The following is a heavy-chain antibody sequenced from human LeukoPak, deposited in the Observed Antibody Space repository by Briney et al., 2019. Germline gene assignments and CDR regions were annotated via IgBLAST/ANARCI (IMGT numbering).Heavy chain of an antibody. CDR3: AGLTVTSAVYYYYLDV. V-gene: IGHV3-11*01. CDR2: ISSSGSTI. J-gene: IGHJ6*03. CDR1: GFTFSDYY. Sequence: GGSLRLSCAASGFTFSDYYMSWIRQAPGKGLEWVSYISSSGSTIYYADSVKGRFTISRDNAKNSLYLQMNSLRAEDTAVYYCAGLTVTSAVYYYYLDVWVKGTTVTVSS. D-gene: IGHD4-17*01.